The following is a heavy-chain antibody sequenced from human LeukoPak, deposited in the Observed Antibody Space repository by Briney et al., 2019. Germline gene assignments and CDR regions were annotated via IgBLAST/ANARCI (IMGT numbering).Heavy chain of an antibody. CDR2: INPNSGNT. V-gene: IGHV1-8*01. CDR3: ATGYCSSTCCYFRRTYYYYYYMDV. D-gene: IGHD2-2*01. CDR1: GCTFTSYD. Sequence: GASVKVSCKASGCTFTSYDINWVRQATGQGLEWMGWINPNSGNTGYAQQFQGRVTMTRNTSISTAYMELSSLRSEDTAVYYCATGYCSSTCCYFRRTYYYYYYMDVWGKGTTVTVSS. J-gene: IGHJ6*03.